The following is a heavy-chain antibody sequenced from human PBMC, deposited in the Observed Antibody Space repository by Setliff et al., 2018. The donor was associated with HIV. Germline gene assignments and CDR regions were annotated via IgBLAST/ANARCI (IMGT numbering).Heavy chain of an antibody. J-gene: IGHJ6*02. D-gene: IGHD3-10*01. CDR1: GGTFSDYA. V-gene: IGHV1-69*05. CDR3: ARPKEYYYGSGRPSYGMDV. Sequence: SVKVSCKASGGTFSDYAINRVRQAPGQGLEWMGGIIPIFGTTNYAQKFQGRVTITTDESTSTAYMELSSLRSEDTAVYYCARPKEYYYGSGRPSYGMDVWGQGTTVTVSS. CDR2: IIPIFGTT.